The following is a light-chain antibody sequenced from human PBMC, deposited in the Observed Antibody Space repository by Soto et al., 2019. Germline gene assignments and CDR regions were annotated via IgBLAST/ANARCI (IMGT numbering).Light chain of an antibody. CDR2: DAS. Sequence: DIQMTQSPSTLSACVGDRVPITCRASQSISSWLAWYQQKPGKAPKLLIYDASSLESGVPSRFSGSGSGTEFTLTISSLQPDDFATYYCKQYNSYSRTFGQGTKVDIK. V-gene: IGKV1-5*01. J-gene: IGKJ1*01. CDR3: KQYNSYSRT. CDR1: QSISSW.